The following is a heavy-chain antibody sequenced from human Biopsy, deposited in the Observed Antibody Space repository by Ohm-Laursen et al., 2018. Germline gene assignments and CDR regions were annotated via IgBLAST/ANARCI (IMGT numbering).Heavy chain of an antibody. CDR1: GFTFSSYA. J-gene: IGHJ6*02. D-gene: IGHD3-3*01. Sequence: SLRLSCSASGFTFSSYAMSWVRQAPGKGLEWVSAIRSTGGSTYYANSVKGRFTISRDNSKNILFLQVNNLRAEDTAMYYCTKADDFWSPEGYYYYFSGMDVWGQGTTVTVSS. CDR2: IRSTGGST. V-gene: IGHV3-23*01. CDR3: TKADDFWSPEGYYYYFSGMDV.